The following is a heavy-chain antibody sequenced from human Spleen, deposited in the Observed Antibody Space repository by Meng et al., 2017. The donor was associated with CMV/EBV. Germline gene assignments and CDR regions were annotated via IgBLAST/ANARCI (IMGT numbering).Heavy chain of an antibody. CDR1: GYSLIGHY. CDR3: VRCAYAGAYFDY. Sequence: ASVKVSCKASGYSLIGHYIHWVRQAPGQGLEWVGWINPDGGATNHAQKFQGRVTMTRDNAKNTLYLHMNSLGAEDMAVYYCVRCAYAGAYFDYWAQGTLVTVSS. V-gene: IGHV1-2*02. D-gene: IGHD3-16*01. J-gene: IGHJ4*02. CDR2: INPDGGAT.